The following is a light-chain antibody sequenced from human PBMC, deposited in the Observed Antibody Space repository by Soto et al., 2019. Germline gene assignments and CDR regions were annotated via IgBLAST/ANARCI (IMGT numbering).Light chain of an antibody. CDR3: RQYCGSPPWT. V-gene: IGKV3-20*01. CDR2: GAS. Sequence: EVVLTQSPGTLSLSPGERATLFCRASQSVTSNYLAWYQHRPGQSPRLLIYGASSRATGIPERFSGSGSGTDFTLTISRLEPDDSAVYYCRQYCGSPPWTFGQGTKVEIK. J-gene: IGKJ1*01. CDR1: QSVTSNY.